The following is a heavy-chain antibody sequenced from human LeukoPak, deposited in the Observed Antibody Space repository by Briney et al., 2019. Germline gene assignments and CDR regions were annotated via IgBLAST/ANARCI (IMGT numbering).Heavy chain of an antibody. CDR3: ARHGSVRSPLGP. J-gene: IGHJ5*02. D-gene: IGHD3-10*01. V-gene: IGHV4-4*09. CDR2: IYATGST. Sequence: SETLSLTCTVSGGSISSYYWSWIRQPPGKGLEWIGHIYATGSTNYNPSLTSRVTISVDTSKNQFSLSLRSVTAADTAVYYCARHGSVRSPLGPWGQGTLVTVSS. CDR1: GGSISSYY.